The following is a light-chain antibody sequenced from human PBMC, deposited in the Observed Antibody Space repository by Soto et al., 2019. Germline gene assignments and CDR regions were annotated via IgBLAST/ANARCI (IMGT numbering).Light chain of an antibody. J-gene: IGLJ2*01. V-gene: IGLV1-47*01. Sequence: QSVLTQPPSASGTPGQKVTISCSGSSSNIGSNHVYWYHQFPGSAPRLLIYRSDQRPSGVPDRFSGSKSGTSASLAISGLRSEDEADYYCAAWDDSLSALLFGGGTKLTVL. CDR3: AAWDDSLSALL. CDR2: RSD. CDR1: SSNIGSNH.